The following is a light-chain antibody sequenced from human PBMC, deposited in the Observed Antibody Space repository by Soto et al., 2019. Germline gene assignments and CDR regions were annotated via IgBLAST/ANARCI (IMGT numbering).Light chain of an antibody. J-gene: IGKJ1*01. CDR1: QSVSNNY. Sequence: EIVLTQSPGTLSLSPGERATLSCRASQSVSNNYFAWYQQKXXXXPXXXXXXAXRRDNGIPDRFSGSASGTDFTLTISRLEPEDFAVYFCQQGTDWPPGTFGQGSKV. V-gene: IGKV3D-20*02. CDR3: QQGTDWPPGT. CDR2: XAX.